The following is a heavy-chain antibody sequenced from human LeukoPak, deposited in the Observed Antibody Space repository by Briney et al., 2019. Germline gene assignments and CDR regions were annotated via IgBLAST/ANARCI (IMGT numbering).Heavy chain of an antibody. CDR1: GYTLTNFG. D-gene: IGHD5-24*01. V-gene: IGHV1-18*01. J-gene: IGHJ4*02. CDR2: ISTYNGNT. Sequence: ASVKVSCKASGYTLTNFGITWVRRAPGQGLAWMGWISTYNGNTKYAQKVQGRVTMTTDTSTSTAYMELRSLRSDDTAVYYCARVKDGYKSLYDYWGQGTLVTVSS. CDR3: ARVKDGYKSLYDY.